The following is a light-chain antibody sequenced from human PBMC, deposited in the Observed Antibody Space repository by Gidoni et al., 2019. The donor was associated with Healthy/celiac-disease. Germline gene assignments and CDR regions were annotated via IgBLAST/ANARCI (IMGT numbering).Light chain of an antibody. CDR3: QQYNSYS. Sequence: DIQMTQSPYTLSAAVGDRVTITCRASQSISSWLAWYQQKPGTAPKLLIYKASSLESGVPSRFSGSGSGTEFTLTISSLQPDDFATYYCQQYNSYSFGQGTKVEIK. V-gene: IGKV1-5*03. J-gene: IGKJ1*01. CDR2: KAS. CDR1: QSISSW.